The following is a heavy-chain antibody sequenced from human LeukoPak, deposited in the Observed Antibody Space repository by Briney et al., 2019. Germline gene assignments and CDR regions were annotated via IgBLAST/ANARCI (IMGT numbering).Heavy chain of an antibody. V-gene: IGHV4-39*06. CDR2: INHSGST. D-gene: IGHD6-6*01. J-gene: IGHJ6*03. Sequence: SETLSLTCTVSGGSISTSNYYWSWIRQPPGKGLEWIGEINHSGSTNYNPSLKSRVTISVDTSKNQFPLKLSSVTAADTAVYYCARAASYSSLPLFYYYYYMDVWGKGTTVTVSS. CDR3: ARAASYSSLPLFYYYYYMDV. CDR1: GGSISTSNYY.